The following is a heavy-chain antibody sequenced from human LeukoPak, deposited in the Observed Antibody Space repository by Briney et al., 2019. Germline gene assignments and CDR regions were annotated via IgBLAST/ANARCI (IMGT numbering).Heavy chain of an antibody. CDR2: ISGSGGST. V-gene: IGHV3-23*01. Sequence: GGSLSLSCAASGFTFSSYAMSWVRQAPGKGLEWVSAISGSGGSTYYADPVKGRFTIPRDNSKNTLYLQMNSLRAEDTAVYYCAKDATYCGNSRGPNDCWGQGTLVTVCS. D-gene: IGHD4-23*01. J-gene: IGHJ4*02. CDR1: GFTFSSYA. CDR3: AKDATYCGNSRGPNDC.